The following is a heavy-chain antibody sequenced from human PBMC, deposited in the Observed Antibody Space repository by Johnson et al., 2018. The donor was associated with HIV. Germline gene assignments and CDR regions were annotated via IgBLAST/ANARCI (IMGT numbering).Heavy chain of an antibody. CDR1: GFTVSSNY. CDR3: ARVRGKIPRGAFDI. J-gene: IGHJ3*02. CDR2: IYSGGSA. Sequence: VQLVESGGGLVQSGGSLRLSCEASGFTVSSNYMSWVRQAPGKGLEWVSVIYSGGSAFYADSVKGRFIISRDNFKNTLYLQMNSLRAEDTAVYYCARVRGKIPRGAFDIWGQGTMVTVSS. D-gene: IGHD3-10*01. V-gene: IGHV3-66*01.